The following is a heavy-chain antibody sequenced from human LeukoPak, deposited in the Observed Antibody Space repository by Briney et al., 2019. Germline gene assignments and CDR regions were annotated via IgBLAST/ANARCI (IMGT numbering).Heavy chain of an antibody. CDR1: GFTVSSNY. CDR2: IYSGGST. J-gene: IGHJ6*02. CDR3: ARRPAAVNYYYGMDV. Sequence: GGSLRLSCAASGFTVSSNYLSWVRQAPGKGLEWVSVIYSGGSTYYADSVKGRFTISRDNSKNTLYLQMNSLRAEDTAVYYCARRPAAVNYYYGMDVWGQGTTVTVSS. D-gene: IGHD6-13*01. V-gene: IGHV3-66*01.